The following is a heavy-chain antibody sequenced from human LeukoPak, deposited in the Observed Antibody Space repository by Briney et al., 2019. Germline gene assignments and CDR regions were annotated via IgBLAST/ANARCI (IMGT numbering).Heavy chain of an antibody. J-gene: IGHJ4*02. Sequence: GGSLRLSCAASGFTFSNYAMNWVRQAPGKGLEWVSTISGSSDSTYYADSVKGRSTISRDNSKNPLYLQVNSLRADDTAVYYCAIQARGVISYFDYWGQGTLVTVSS. CDR1: GFTFSNYA. CDR3: AIQARGVISYFDY. V-gene: IGHV3-23*01. D-gene: IGHD3-10*01. CDR2: ISGSSDST.